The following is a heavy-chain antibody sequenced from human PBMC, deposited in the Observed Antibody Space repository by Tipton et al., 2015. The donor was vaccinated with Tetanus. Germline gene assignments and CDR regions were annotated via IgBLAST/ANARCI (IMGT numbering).Heavy chain of an antibody. CDR3: ARGSGWADF. Sequence: TLSLTCTVSGDSISRGGYFWNWIRQRPGEGPEWIGYIYYSGSTYYNPSLKSRVSMSVDTSQNQFFLNLTSVTAADTAVYYCARGSGWADFWGQGTQVTVSS. CDR1: GDSISRGGYF. J-gene: IGHJ4*02. V-gene: IGHV4-31*03. CDR2: IYYSGST. D-gene: IGHD6-19*01.